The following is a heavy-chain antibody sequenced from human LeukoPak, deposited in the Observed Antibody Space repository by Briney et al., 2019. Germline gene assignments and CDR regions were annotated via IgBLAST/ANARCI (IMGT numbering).Heavy chain of an antibody. CDR3: AREGGTRAYYYYGMDV. Sequence: SQTLSLTCTVSGGSISSGGYYWSWIRQHPGKGLEWIGYIYYSGSTYYNPSLKSRVTISVDTSKNQFSLKLSSVTAADTAVYYCAREGGTRAYYYYGMDVWGQGPRSPSP. CDR1: GGSISSGGYY. V-gene: IGHV4-31*03. J-gene: IGHJ6*02. CDR2: IYYSGST. D-gene: IGHD6-25*01.